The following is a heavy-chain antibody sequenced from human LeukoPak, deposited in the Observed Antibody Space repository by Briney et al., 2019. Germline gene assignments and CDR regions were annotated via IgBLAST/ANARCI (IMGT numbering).Heavy chain of an antibody. J-gene: IGHJ3*02. D-gene: IGHD3-10*01. CDR2: ISWNSGSI. Sequence: QPGGSLRLSCAASGFTFDDYAMHWVRPAPGKGLEWVSGISWNSGSIRYADSVKGRFTISRDNSKNTLYLQMNSLRAEVTALDYCAKDFLWFGDPPQSFDIWGQGTMVTVSS. CDR3: AKDFLWFGDPPQSFDI. V-gene: IGHV3-9*01. CDR1: GFTFDDYA.